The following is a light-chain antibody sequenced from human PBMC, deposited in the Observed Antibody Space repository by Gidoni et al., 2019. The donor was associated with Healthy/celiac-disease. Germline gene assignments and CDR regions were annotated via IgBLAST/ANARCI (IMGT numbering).Light chain of an antibody. V-gene: IGLV3-21*04. CDR3: QVWDSSSDRV. CDR1: NIGSKS. J-gene: IGLJ3*02. CDR2: YDS. Sequence: SYVLTQPPSVSLAPGKTARITCGGNNIGSKSVHWYQQKPGQAPVLVIYYDSDRPSGIPERFSGSNSGNTATLTISRVEAGDEADYYCQVWDSSSDRVFGGGTKLTVL.